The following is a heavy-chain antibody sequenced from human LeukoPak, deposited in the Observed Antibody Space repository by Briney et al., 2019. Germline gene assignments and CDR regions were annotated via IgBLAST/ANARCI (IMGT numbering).Heavy chain of an antibody. Sequence: SQTLSLTCAISGDSVSSNSAAWNWLRQSPSRGLEWLGRTYYRSKLYNDYAVSVKSRITINPDTSKNQFSLQLNSVAPGDTAVYYCARVNWNFGNSWFDPWGQGTLVTVSS. J-gene: IGHJ5*02. CDR1: GDSVSSNSAA. CDR3: ARVNWNFGNSWFDP. D-gene: IGHD1-1*01. CDR2: TYYRSKLYN. V-gene: IGHV6-1*01.